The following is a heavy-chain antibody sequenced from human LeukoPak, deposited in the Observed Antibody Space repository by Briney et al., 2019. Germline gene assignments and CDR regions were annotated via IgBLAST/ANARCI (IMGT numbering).Heavy chain of an antibody. V-gene: IGHV3-7*01. CDR2: IKKDGSEK. CDR3: AKDRTKLNYYYYYMDV. Sequence: GGSLRLSCAASGFTFSSHWMSWVRQAPGKGLEWVANIKKDGSEKYYVDAVKGRFTISRDNSKNTLYLQMNSLRAEDTAVYYCAKDRTKLNYYYYYMDVWGKGTTVTISS. D-gene: IGHD1-1*01. J-gene: IGHJ6*03. CDR1: GFTFSSHW.